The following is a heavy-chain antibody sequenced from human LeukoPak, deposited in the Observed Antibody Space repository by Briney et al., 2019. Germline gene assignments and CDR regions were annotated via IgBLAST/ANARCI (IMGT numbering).Heavy chain of an antibody. CDR2: ISGSGGST. CDR1: GFTFSSYA. D-gene: IGHD2-2*01. Sequence: GGSLRLSCAASGFTFSSYAMSWVRQAPGKGLEWVSAISGSGGSTYYADSVKGRFTISRDNSKNTLYLRMNSLRAEDTAVYYCAKVTVPAATQMVPFDYWGQGTLVTVSS. V-gene: IGHV3-23*01. CDR3: AKVTVPAATQMVPFDY. J-gene: IGHJ4*02.